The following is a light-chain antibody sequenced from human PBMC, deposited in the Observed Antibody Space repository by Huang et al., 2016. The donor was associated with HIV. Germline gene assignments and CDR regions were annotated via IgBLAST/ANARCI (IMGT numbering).Light chain of an antibody. CDR1: QSIGTY. J-gene: IGKJ4*01. CDR3: QQRSKWPLT. Sequence: EIVLTQSPVTLSLSPGDRATLSCRASQSIGTYLAWYQQKSGQAPRLLIYDVSNRAAGVPARFSASGSETDFTLTIGSLDPDDVAIYHCQQRSKWPLTFGGGTKVEMK. CDR2: DVS. V-gene: IGKV3-11*01.